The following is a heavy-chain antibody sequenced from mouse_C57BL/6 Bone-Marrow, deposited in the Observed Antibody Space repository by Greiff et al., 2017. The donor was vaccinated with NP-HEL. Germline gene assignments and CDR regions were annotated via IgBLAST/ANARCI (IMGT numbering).Heavy chain of an antibody. D-gene: IGHD2-1*01. V-gene: IGHV1-85*01. CDR3: ARGGVYYPQEGFAY. J-gene: IGHJ3*01. Sequence: QVQLKESGPELVKPGASVKLSCKASGYTFTSYDINWVKQRPGQGLEWIGWIYPRDGSTKYNEKFKGKATLTVDTSSSTAYMERHSLTSEDSAVYFCARGGVYYPQEGFAYWGQGTLVTVSA. CDR1: GYTFTSYD. CDR2: IYPRDGST.